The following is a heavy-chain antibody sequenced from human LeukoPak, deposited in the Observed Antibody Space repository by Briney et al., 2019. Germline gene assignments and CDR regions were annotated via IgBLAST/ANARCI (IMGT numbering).Heavy chain of an antibody. CDR1: GGSISSYY. CDR2: IYYSGST. J-gene: IGHJ4*02. CDR3: ARGRITMVREPATGVYYFDY. D-gene: IGHD3-10*01. Sequence: SETLSLTCTVSGGSISSYYWSWIRQPPGKGLEWIGYIYYSGSTNYNPSLKSRVTISVDTSKNQFSLKLSSVTAADTAVYYCARGRITMVREPATGVYYFDYWGQGTLVTVSS. V-gene: IGHV4-59*08.